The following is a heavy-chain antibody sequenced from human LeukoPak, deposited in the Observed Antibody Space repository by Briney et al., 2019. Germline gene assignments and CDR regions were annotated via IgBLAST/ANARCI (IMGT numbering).Heavy chain of an antibody. V-gene: IGHV7-4-1*02. Sequence: ASVKLSCTASGYTFTSYAMNWVRQAPGQGLEWMGWINTNTGNPTYAQGFTGRSVFSLDTSVSTAYLQISSLKAEDTAVYYCARGGGSYPLNWFDPWGQGTLVTVSS. D-gene: IGHD1-26*01. CDR1: GYTFTSYA. CDR2: INTNTGNP. J-gene: IGHJ5*02. CDR3: ARGGGSYPLNWFDP.